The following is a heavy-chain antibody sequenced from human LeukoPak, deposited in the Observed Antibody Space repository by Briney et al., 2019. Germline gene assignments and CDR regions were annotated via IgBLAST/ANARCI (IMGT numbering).Heavy chain of an antibody. CDR3: ARHYDGSGSTLDY. CDR2: ISPYNGNT. D-gene: IGHD3-22*01. V-gene: IGHV1-18*01. J-gene: IGHJ4*02. CDR1: GYTFSSYG. Sequence: ASVKVSCKASGYTFSSYGVTWVRQAPGQRPEWMGWISPYNGNTNYAQKLQGRVTMTTDTSTNTAYMELWSLRSDDTAVYYCARHYDGSGSTLDYWGQGTLVTVSP.